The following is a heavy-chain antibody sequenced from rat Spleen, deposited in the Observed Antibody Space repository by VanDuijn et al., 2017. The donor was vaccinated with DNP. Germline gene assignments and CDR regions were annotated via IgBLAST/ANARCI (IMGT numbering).Heavy chain of an antibody. Sequence: EVQLVESGGGLVQPGKSLKLSCAASGFTFSDYYMAWVRQAPTKGLEWVAYIHYDGGRTYYGDSVKGRFTISRDNTKSTLYLQMNSLRSEDTATYYCASWGIRAYYFDSWGQGVMVTVSS. V-gene: IGHV5-22*01. J-gene: IGHJ2*01. CDR1: GFTFSDYY. CDR3: ASWGIRAYYFDS. D-gene: IGHD4-3*01. CDR2: IHYDGGRT.